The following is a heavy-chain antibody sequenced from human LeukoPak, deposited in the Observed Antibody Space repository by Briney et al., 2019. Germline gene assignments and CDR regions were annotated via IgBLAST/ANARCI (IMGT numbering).Heavy chain of an antibody. CDR1: GFTVSNNY. CDR3: SKDHALYSKRGITAFDY. CDR2: IYSGGRK. Sequence: GGSLRLSCAASGFTVSNNYMSWVRQAPGKGLEWFSVIYSGGRKYYADSVKGRFSLSRDNSKTTQYLQMNSLRSEDTAVSYCSKDHALYSKRGITAFDYWGQGTLVTVSS. D-gene: IGHD6-13*01. J-gene: IGHJ4*02. V-gene: IGHV3-66*01.